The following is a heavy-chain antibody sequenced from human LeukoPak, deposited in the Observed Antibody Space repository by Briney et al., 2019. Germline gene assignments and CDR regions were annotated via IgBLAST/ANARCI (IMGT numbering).Heavy chain of an antibody. CDR2: ISGSGGST. V-gene: IGHV3-23*01. D-gene: IGHD3-22*01. CDR3: AKDAPDYYDSSGYYLSDWFDP. J-gene: IGHJ5*02. CDR1: GFTFSSYA. Sequence: GGSLRLSCAASGFTFSSYAMSWVRQAPGKGLEWVSDISGSGGSTYYADSVKGRFTISRDNSKNTLYLQMNSLRAEDTAVYYCAKDAPDYYDSSGYYLSDWFDPWGQGTLVTVSS.